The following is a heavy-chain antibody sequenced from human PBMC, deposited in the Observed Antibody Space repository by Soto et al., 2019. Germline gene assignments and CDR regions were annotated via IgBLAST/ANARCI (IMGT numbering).Heavy chain of an antibody. V-gene: IGHV1-69*02. D-gene: IGHD3-3*01. CDR3: ARLPIYYDFWSGYYNFDY. CDR2: IIPILGIA. J-gene: IGHJ4*02. CDR1: GGTFSSYT. Sequence: SVKVSCKAYGGTFSSYTISWVRQAPGQGLEWMGRIIPILGIANYAQKFQGRVTITADKSTSTAYMELSSLRSEDTAVYYCARLPIYYDFWSGYYNFDYWGQGTLVTVSS.